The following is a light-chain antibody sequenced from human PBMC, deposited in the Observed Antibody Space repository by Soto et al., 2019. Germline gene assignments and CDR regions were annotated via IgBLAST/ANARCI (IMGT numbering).Light chain of an antibody. CDR3: YSFAGSTTFSYV. J-gene: IGLJ1*01. CDR2: EGT. CDR1: SSDVVTYNL. V-gene: IGLV2-23*03. Sequence: QSVLTQPASVSGSPGQSIIISCTGTSSDVVTYNLVSWYQQHPGKAPTVLIYEGTKRPSGVSNRFSGSKSGNTASLTISGLQTEDEADYYCYSFAGSTTFSYVFGPGTKVNV.